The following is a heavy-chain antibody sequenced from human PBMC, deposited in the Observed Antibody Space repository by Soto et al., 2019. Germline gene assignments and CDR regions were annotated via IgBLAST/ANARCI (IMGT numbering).Heavy chain of an antibody. D-gene: IGHD3-22*01. V-gene: IGHV5-51*01. CDR3: ARHDTTDYESGAHFYGDY. CDR1: GYKFTSYW. J-gene: IGHJ4*02. Sequence: GESLKISCHTSGYKFTSYWIGLVRQVPRTGLEGVGIIYPGDSDTIYNPPFPGHVIISADTPIHPAYLQWTSLKASDTAIYYCARHDTTDYESGAHFYGDYWGQGTQVTVSS. CDR2: IYPGDSDT.